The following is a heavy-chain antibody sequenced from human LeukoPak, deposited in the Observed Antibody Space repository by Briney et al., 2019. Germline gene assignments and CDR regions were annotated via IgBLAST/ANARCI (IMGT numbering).Heavy chain of an antibody. CDR1: GFTFSSYA. V-gene: IGHV3-30-3*01. CDR2: ISYDGSNK. J-gene: IGHJ4*02. Sequence: GGSLRLSCAASGFTFSSYAMHWVRQAPGKGLEWVAVISYDGSNKYYADSVKGRFTISRDNSKNTLYLQMNSLRAEDTAVYYCAKALYIAVAGYWGQGTLVTVSS. CDR3: AKALYIAVAGY. D-gene: IGHD6-19*01.